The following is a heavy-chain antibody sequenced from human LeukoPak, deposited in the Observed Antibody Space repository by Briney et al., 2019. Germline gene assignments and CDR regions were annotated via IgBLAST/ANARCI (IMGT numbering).Heavy chain of an antibody. V-gene: IGHV3-23*01. Sequence: GGSLRLSCAASGFAFSSYAMSWVRQAPGKGLGWGSAISGSGGSTYYADSVKGRFTISRDNSKNTLYLQMNSLRAEDTAVYYCAKDALGYSYGYVFDYWGQGTLVTVSS. CDR1: GFAFSSYA. CDR3: AKDALGYSYGYVFDY. D-gene: IGHD5-18*01. J-gene: IGHJ4*02. CDR2: ISGSGGST.